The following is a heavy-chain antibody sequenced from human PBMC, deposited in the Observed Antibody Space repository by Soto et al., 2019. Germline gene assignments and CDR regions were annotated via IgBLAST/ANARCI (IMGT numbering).Heavy chain of an antibody. CDR1: GYTFNTYG. CDR2: ISAYNGHT. D-gene: IGHD3-10*01. Sequence: QVQLVQSGGKVKRPGASVRVSCKASGYTFNTYGISWVRQDPGQGLEWMGWISAYNGHTDYAQKFQGRVTMTTDTSTNTVSMELRSLTSDDTAVYYCARGRTRGARDFDYWGQGTLVTVSS. CDR3: ARGRTRGARDFDY. J-gene: IGHJ4*02. V-gene: IGHV1-18*01.